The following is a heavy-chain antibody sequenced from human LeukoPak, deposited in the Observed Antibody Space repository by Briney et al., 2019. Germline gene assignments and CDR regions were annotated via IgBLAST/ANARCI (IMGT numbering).Heavy chain of an antibody. J-gene: IGHJ6*03. CDR1: GFTFSSYA. CDR2: ISYDGSNK. D-gene: IGHD2-15*01. CDR3: ARGPDIVVVVAAGYYYMDV. Sequence: PGGSLRLSCAASGFTFSSYAMHWVRQAPGKGLEWVAVISYDGSNKYYADSVKGRFTISRDNSKNTLYLQMNSLRAEDTAVYYCARGPDIVVVVAAGYYYMDVWGKGTTVTVSS. V-gene: IGHV3-30*04.